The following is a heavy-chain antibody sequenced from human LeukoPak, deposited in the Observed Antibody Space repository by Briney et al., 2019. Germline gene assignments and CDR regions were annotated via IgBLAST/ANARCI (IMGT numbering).Heavy chain of an antibody. CDR3: ARDMPRYCSGGSCYVVYYYYGMDV. CDR2: ISYGGSNK. J-gene: IGHJ6*02. CDR1: GFTFSSYA. V-gene: IGHV3-30-3*01. Sequence: PGGSLRLSCAASGFTFSSYAMHWVRQAPGKVLEWVAVISYGGSNKYYADSVKGRFTISRDNSKNTLYLQMNSLRAEDTAVYYCARDMPRYCSGGSCYVVYYYYGMDVWGQGTTVTVSS. D-gene: IGHD2-15*01.